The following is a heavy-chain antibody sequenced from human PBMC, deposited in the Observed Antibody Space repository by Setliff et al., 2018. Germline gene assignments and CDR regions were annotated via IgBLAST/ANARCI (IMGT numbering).Heavy chain of an antibody. CDR3: VRGLHFDY. Sequence: AGSLSLSCAASGFTVSSNYMSWVRQAPGKGPEYVSIIYTDGTTYYTDSVKGRFTISRDTSKNTLSLQLNSLRAEDTAVYYCVRGLHFDYWGRGTLVTVSS. CDR2: IYTDGTT. V-gene: IGHV3-66*01. CDR1: GFTVSSNY. J-gene: IGHJ4*01.